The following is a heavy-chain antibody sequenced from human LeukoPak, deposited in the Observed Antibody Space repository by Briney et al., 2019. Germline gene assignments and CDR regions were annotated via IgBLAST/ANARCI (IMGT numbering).Heavy chain of an antibody. CDR3: ARLKTYVWGSYRPRFDY. V-gene: IGHV1-69*06. J-gene: IGHJ4*02. CDR1: GVTFSSYA. D-gene: IGHD3-16*02. Sequence: ASVKVSCKTSGVTFSSYAISWVRQAPGQGPEWMGGIIPMFGTANYAQKFQGRVTITADKSTSTAFMELSSLRSDDTAVYYCARLKTYVWGSYRPRFDYWGQGTLVTVSS. CDR2: IIPMFGTA.